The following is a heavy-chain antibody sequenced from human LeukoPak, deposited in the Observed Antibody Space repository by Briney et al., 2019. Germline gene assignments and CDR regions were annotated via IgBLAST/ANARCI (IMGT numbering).Heavy chain of an antibody. CDR1: GYTFTDYY. D-gene: IGHD1-26*01. V-gene: IGHV1-2*02. J-gene: IGHJ4*02. Sequence: ASVKVSCKASGYTFTDYYMHWVRQAPGQGLEWMGWINPNSGGTNYAQKFQGRVTMTRDTSISTAYMELSRLRSDDTAVYYCATKGSPPAYIVGATLDYWGQGTLVTVSS. CDR3: ATKGSPPAYIVGATLDY. CDR2: INPNSGGT.